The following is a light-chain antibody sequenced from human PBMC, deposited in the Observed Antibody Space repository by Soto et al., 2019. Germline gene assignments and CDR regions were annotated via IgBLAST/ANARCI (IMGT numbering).Light chain of an antibody. CDR2: DAS. V-gene: IGKV3-11*01. CDR1: QSVSSY. Sequence: VELTHSPPILSLSPGDTATLSCRASQSVSSYLAWYQQKPGQAPRLLIYDASNRATGIPARFSGSGSGTDFTLTISSLEPEDFAVYYCQHRSNWLTFGQGTKVDIK. J-gene: IGKJ1*01. CDR3: QHRSNWLT.